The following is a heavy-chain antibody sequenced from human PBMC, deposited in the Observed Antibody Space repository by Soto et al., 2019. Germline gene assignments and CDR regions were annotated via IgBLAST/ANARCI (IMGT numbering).Heavy chain of an antibody. V-gene: IGHV4-39*01. CDR3: ARHTWELERSYFDY. D-gene: IGHD1-26*01. J-gene: IGHJ4*02. CDR1: GGSISSSSYY. Sequence: SETLSLTCTVSGGSISSSSYYWGWIRQPPGKGLEWIGSIYYSGSTYYNPSLKSRVTISVDTSKNQFSLKLSSVTAADTAVYYCARHTWELERSYFDYWGQGTLVTVSS. CDR2: IYYSGST.